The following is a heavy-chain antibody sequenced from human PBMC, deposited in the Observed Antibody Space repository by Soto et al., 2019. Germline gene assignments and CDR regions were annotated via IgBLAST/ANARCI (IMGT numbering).Heavy chain of an antibody. CDR2: ISWNSGSI. D-gene: IGHD6-13*01. Sequence: EVQLVESGGTLVEPGRSLRLSCAASGFTFDDYAMPWVRQAPGKGLEWVASISWNSGSIDYADSVKGRFTISRDNAKNSLSLQMNSLSPEDTALDDCVKDKWYSNTWDLDYWGQGTLVTVSS. J-gene: IGHJ4*02. V-gene: IGHV3-9*01. CDR1: GFTFDDYA. CDR3: VKDKWYSNTWDLDY.